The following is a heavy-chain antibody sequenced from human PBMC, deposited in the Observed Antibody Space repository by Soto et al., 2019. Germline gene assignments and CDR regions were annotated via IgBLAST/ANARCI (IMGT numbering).Heavy chain of an antibody. J-gene: IGHJ6*02. V-gene: IGHV1-18*01. Sequence: QVQLVQSGAEVKKPGASVKVSCKASGYTFTSYGISWVRQAPGQGLEWMGWISAYNGNTNYAQKLQGRVTMTTDTSTCTAYMELRSLRSDDTAVYYCARDKGGVAGTWFFYGMDVWGQGTTVTVSS. CDR2: ISAYNGNT. CDR3: ARDKGGVAGTWFFYGMDV. CDR1: GYTFTSYG. D-gene: IGHD6-19*01.